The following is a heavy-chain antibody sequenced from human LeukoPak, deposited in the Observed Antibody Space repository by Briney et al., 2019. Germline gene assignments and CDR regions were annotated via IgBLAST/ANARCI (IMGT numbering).Heavy chain of an antibody. V-gene: IGHV4-39*01. CDR3: ARTYNSAWHDGNY. CDR1: GDSISSSDHY. CDR2: VYYRGPS. J-gene: IGHJ4*02. Sequence: SETLSLTCTVSGDSISSSDHYWSWLRQPPGKGLEWIGSVYYRGPSYYCPSLKSRVTISVDASKNQFSLKLISVTAADTAVYYCARTYNSAWHDGNYWGQGTLVTVSS. D-gene: IGHD6-19*01.